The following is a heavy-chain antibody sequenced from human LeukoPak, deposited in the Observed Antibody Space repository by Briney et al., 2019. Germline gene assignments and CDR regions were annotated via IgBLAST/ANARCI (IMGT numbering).Heavy chain of an antibody. CDR3: ARTEIAVAGTGGDYYYYYGMDV. Sequence: GASVNVSCKASGYTFTSYGISWVRQAPGQGLEWMGCISADNGNTNYAQKFQGRVTMTTDTSTSTAYMELRSLRSDDSAVYYCARTEIAVAGTGGDYYYYYGMDVWGQGTTVTVSS. D-gene: IGHD6-13*01. V-gene: IGHV1-18*01. J-gene: IGHJ6*02. CDR2: ISADNGNT. CDR1: GYTFTSYG.